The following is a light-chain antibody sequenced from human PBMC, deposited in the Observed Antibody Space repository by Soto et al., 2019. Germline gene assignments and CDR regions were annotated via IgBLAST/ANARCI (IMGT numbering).Light chain of an antibody. J-gene: IGKJ4*01. CDR2: GAS. V-gene: IGKV3-20*01. CDR3: QQYGSSPALT. CDR1: QSVSSSY. Sequence: EMVLTQSPDTLSLSPGERATLSCRASQSVSSSYLAWYQQKPGQAPRLLIYGASSRATGIPDRFSGSGSGTDFTLTISRLEPEDFAVYYCQQYGSSPALTFGGGTKVDIK.